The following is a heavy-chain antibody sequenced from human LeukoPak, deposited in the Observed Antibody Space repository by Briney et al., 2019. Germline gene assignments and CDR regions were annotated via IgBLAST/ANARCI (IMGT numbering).Heavy chain of an antibody. CDR3: AKDLKSDGAWNFDS. Sequence: GGSLRLSCAASGFTFSSYTMNWVRQAPGKGLEWVSEIYGSGGTSYADSVKGRFTISRDNSKNTLFLHMANLRGEDTALYYCAKDLKSDGAWNFDSWGQGILVTVSS. V-gene: IGHV3-23*01. J-gene: IGHJ4*02. D-gene: IGHD1-1*01. CDR1: GFTFSSYT. CDR2: IYGSGGT.